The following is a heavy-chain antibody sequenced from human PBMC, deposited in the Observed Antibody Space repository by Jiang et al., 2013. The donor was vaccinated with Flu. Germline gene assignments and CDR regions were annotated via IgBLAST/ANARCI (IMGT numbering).Heavy chain of an antibody. Sequence: QLVESGGGLVKPGGSLRLSCAASGFTFSDDYMSWIRQAPGKGLEWVSYISSSSSYTNYADSVKGRFTISRDNAKNSLYLQMISLRAEDTAVYYCAGSWKRYYFDYWGQGTLVTVSS. V-gene: IGHV3-11*06. J-gene: IGHJ4*02. CDR2: ISSSSSYT. CDR1: GFTFSDDY. D-gene: IGHD6-13*01. CDR3: AGSWKRYYFDY.